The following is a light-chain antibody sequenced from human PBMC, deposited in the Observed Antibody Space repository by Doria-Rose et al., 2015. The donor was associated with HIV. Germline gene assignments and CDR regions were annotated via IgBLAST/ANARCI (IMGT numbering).Light chain of an antibody. V-gene: IGKV3-15*01. Sequence: MTQSPETLSVSPGESAALSCRASQSVSTDLAWYQHKPGQAPRLLICGASTRATGIPARFSGSGSGTEFTLTISSHQSEDFAIYFCHQYNNWPTFGQGTRLDIK. CDR3: HQYNNWPT. J-gene: IGKJ5*01. CDR2: GAS. CDR1: QSVSTD.